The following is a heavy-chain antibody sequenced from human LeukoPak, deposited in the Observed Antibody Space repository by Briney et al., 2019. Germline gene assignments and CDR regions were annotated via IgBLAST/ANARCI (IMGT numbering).Heavy chain of an antibody. CDR1: GFTFSSYW. D-gene: IGHD1-26*01. Sequence: GGSLRLSCAASGFTFSSYWMSWVRQAPGKGLEWVANIKQGGSEKYYVDSVKGRFTISRDNAKNSLYLQMNSLRAEDTAVYYCAREWLVGATHWFDPWGQGTLVTVSS. V-gene: IGHV3-7*01. CDR2: IKQGGSEK. J-gene: IGHJ5*02. CDR3: AREWLVGATHWFDP.